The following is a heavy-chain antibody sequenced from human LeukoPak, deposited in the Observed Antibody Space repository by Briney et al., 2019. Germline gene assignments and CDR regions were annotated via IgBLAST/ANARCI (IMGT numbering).Heavy chain of an antibody. CDR2: INHSGST. CDR3: ARAGYYDSSGYQ. J-gene: IGHJ4*02. V-gene: IGHV4-34*01. CDR1: GGSFSGYY. D-gene: IGHD3-22*01. Sequence: SETLSLTCAVYGGSFSGYYWSWIRQPPGKGLEWIGEINHSGSTNYNPSLKSRVTISVDRSKNQFSLKLSSVTAADTAVYYCARAGYYDSSGYQWGQGTLVTVSS.